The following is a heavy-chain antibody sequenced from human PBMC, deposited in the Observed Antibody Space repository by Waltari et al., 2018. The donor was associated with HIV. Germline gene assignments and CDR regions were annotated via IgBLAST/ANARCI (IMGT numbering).Heavy chain of an antibody. CDR2: INHSGKS. CDR1: GGSFSAYY. CDR3: ARASDTRSLRVVPSGLSSRRYGLDV. J-gene: IGHJ6*02. V-gene: IGHV4-34*02. Sequence: QVQLQQWGAGVLKPSETLSLTCAVYGGSFSAYYWTWIRQPPGMGLEWIGAINHSGKSSHDPSLSSRVILSVDTSKNQFSLNLGSVTAADTAVYYCARASDTRSLRVVPSGLSSRRYGLDVWGQGTTVTVS. D-gene: IGHD2-2*01.